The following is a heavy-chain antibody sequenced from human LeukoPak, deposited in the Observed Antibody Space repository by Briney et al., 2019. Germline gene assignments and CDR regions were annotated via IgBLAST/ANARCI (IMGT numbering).Heavy chain of an antibody. V-gene: IGHV3-21*06. J-gene: IGHJ3*02. CDR3: ARDEGGENAFGI. CDR1: GFTFSSYT. D-gene: IGHD3-16*01. Sequence: GGSLRLSCAASGFTFSSYTMNWVRQAPGKGLEWVSSISSSSNYIYYGDSVTGRFTISRDNAKNSLYLQMNSLRAEDTAVYYWARDEGGENAFGIWGQGTMVTVSS. CDR2: ISSSSNYI.